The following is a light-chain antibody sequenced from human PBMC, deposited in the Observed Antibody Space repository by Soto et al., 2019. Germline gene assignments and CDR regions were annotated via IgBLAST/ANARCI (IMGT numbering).Light chain of an antibody. J-gene: IGKJ1*01. V-gene: IGKV1-5*03. CDR1: QTISSW. CDR2: KAS. CDR3: QHYNSYSEA. Sequence: DIQMTRSPSTLSGSVGDRVTITCRASQTISSWLAWYQQKPGKAPKLLIYKASTLKSGVPSRFSGSGSGTEFTRTISSLQPDDFATYYCQHYNSYSEAFGQGTKVEIK.